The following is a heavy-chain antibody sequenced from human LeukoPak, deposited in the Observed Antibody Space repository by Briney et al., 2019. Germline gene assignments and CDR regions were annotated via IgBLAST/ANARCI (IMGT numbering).Heavy chain of an antibody. CDR1: GGSISSYY. D-gene: IGHD3-10*01. J-gene: IGHJ4*02. CDR2: IYYSGST. Sequence: SETLSLTCTVSGGSISSYYWSWIRQPPGKGLEWIGYIYYSGSTNYNPSLKSRVTISVDTSKNQFSLKLSSVTAADTAVYYCARPSPFPEPSGSPSRRFDYWGQGTLVTVSS. CDR3: ARPSPFPEPSGSPSRRFDY. V-gene: IGHV4-59*12.